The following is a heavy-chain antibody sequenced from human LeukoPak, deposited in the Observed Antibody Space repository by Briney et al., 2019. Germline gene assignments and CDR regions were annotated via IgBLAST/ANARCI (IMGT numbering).Heavy chain of an antibody. D-gene: IGHD3-9*01. CDR2: ISYDGSNK. Sequence: GRSLRLSCAASGFTFSSYGMHWVRQAPGKGLEWVAVISYDGSNKYYADSVKGRFTISRDNSKNTLYLQMNSLRAEDTAVYYCAKDVEHDILGSYNYYMEVWGKGTTVTISS. J-gene: IGHJ6*03. V-gene: IGHV3-30*18. CDR3: AKDVEHDILGSYNYYMEV. CDR1: GFTFSSYG.